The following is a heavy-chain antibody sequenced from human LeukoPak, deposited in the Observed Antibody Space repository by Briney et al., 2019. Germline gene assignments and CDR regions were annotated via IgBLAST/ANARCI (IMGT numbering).Heavy chain of an antibody. V-gene: IGHV3-7*05. Sequence: GGSLRLSCAASGFTFSSHWMSWVRQAPGKGLEWVANINQDGSEKTYVDSVKGRFTTSRDNAKNSLYLQMNSLRAEDTAVYYCARVSRSESGIYWGQGTLVTVSS. CDR1: GFTFSSHW. D-gene: IGHD3-3*01. CDR2: INQDGSEK. J-gene: IGHJ4*02. CDR3: ARVSRSESGIY.